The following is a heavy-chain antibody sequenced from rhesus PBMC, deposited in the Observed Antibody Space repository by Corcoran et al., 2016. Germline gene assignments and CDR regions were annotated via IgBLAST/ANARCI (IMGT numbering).Heavy chain of an antibody. J-gene: IGHJ2*01. V-gene: IGHV4-57*02. CDR3: ARGLEPSWGYWYFDL. CDR1: GFSISTTGTG. Sequence: KESGPALVKPTQTLTLTCTFSGFSISTTGTGVGWIRQPPGKGLEWIGRSLSGGSTNYNHPLKSRVTSSIDTSKNQVSLKLRSVTAADTAVYYCARGLEPSWGYWYFDLWGPGTPITISS. CDR2: SLSGGST. D-gene: IGHD1-1*01.